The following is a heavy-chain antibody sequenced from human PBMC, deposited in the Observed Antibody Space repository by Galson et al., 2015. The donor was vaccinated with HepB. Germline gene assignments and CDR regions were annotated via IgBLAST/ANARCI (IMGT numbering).Heavy chain of an antibody. Sequence: ETLSLTCAVYGGSFSGYYWSWIRQPPGKGLEWIGSIYYSGNTYYNSSLKSRVTISVDTSKNQFSLKLSSVTAADTAVYYCARLDCWGQGTLVTVSS. J-gene: IGHJ4*02. CDR1: GGSFSGYY. CDR2: IYYSGNT. V-gene: IGHV4-34*01. CDR3: ARLDC.